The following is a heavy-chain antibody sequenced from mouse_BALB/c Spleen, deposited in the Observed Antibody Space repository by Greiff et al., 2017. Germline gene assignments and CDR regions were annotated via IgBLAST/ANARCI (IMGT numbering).Heavy chain of an antibody. CDR2: INPYNDGT. V-gene: IGHV1-14*01. CDR3: ARLRYLYAMDY. Sequence: VQLKESGPELVKPGASVKMSCKASGYTFTSYVMHWVKQKPGQGLEWIGYINPYNDGTKYNEKFKGKATLTSDKSSSTAYMELSSLTSEDSAVYYCARLRYLYAMDYWGQGTSVTVSS. J-gene: IGHJ4*01. CDR1: GYTFTSYV. D-gene: IGHD2-14*01.